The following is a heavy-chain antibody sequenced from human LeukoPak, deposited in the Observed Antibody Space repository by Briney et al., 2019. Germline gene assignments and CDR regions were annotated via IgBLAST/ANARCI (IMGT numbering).Heavy chain of an antibody. J-gene: IGHJ4*02. CDR2: IRYDGINK. CDR1: EFTFSSYG. Sequence: PGGSLRLSCEASEFTFSSYGMHWVRQAPGKGLEWVAFIRYDGINKYYADSVKGRFTISRDNSKNALYLQMNSLRAEDTAVYYCASKDPYDSRGYLLDYWGQGTLVTVSS. D-gene: IGHD3-22*01. V-gene: IGHV3-30*02. CDR3: ASKDPYDSRGYLLDY.